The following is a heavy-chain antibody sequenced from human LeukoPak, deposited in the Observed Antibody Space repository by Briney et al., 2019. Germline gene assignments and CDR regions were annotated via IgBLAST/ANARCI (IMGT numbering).Heavy chain of an antibody. Sequence: SGTLSLTCAVSGGSISSSNWWSWVRQPPGKGLEWIGEIYHSGSTNYNPSLKSRVTISVDKSKNQFSLKLSSVTAADTAVYYCVRETVWGYYYDSSGYPSSNGMDVWGQGTTVTVSS. CDR1: GGSISSSNW. CDR2: IYHSGST. D-gene: IGHD3-22*01. J-gene: IGHJ6*02. V-gene: IGHV4-4*02. CDR3: VRETVWGYYYDSSGYPSSNGMDV.